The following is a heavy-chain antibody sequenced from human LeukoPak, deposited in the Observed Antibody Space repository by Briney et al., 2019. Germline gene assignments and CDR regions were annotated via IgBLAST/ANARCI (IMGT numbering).Heavy chain of an antibody. D-gene: IGHD3-22*01. V-gene: IGHV4-59*01. Sequence: PSETLSLTCTASGGSISSYYWSWIRQPPGKGLEWIGYIYYSGSTNYNPSLKSRVTISVDTSKNQFSLKLSSVTAADTAVYYCARDLSYYDSSGYYYVDAFDIWGQGTMVTVSS. CDR3: ARDLSYYDSSGYYYVDAFDI. CDR1: GGSISSYY. CDR2: IYYSGST. J-gene: IGHJ3*02.